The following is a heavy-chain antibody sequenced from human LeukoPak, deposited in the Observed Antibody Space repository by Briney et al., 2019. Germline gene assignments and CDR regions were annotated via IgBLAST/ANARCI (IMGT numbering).Heavy chain of an antibody. CDR3: ARPMNVLRFLEWLFIY. CDR1: GFTFSSYA. Sequence: PGGSLRLSCAASGFTFSSYAMSWVRQAPGKRLEWVSAISGSGGSTYYADSVKGRFTISRDNSKNTLYLQMNSLRAEDTAVYYCARPMNVLRFLEWLFIYWGQGTLVTVSS. J-gene: IGHJ4*02. D-gene: IGHD3-3*01. V-gene: IGHV3-23*01. CDR2: ISGSGGST.